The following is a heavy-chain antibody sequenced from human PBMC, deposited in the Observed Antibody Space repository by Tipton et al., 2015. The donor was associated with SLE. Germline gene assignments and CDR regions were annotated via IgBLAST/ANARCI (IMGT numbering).Heavy chain of an antibody. V-gene: IGHV4-59*08. CDR3: ASSYGSGIGAFDI. D-gene: IGHD3-10*01. CDR2: IYYSGRT. J-gene: IGHJ3*02. Sequence: TLSLTCTVSGGTISSYYWSWIRQPPGKGLEWIGSIYYSGRTNYNPSLKSRVTISVDTSKNQFSLKLSSVTAADTSVYYCASSYGSGIGAFDIWGQGTMVTVSS. CDR1: GGTISSYY.